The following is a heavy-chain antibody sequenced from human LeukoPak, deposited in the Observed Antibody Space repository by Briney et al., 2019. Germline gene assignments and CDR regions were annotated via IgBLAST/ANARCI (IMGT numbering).Heavy chain of an antibody. J-gene: IGHJ4*02. V-gene: IGHV1-18*01. Sequence: GASVKASCKASGYTFTSYGISWVRQAPGQGLEWMGWISAYNGNTNYAQKLQGRVTMTTDTSTSTAYMELRSLRSDDTAVYYCARNVVGDCSSTSCYTDYWGQGTLVTVSS. CDR2: ISAYNGNT. CDR1: GYTFTSYG. CDR3: ARNVVGDCSSTSCYTDY. D-gene: IGHD2-2*02.